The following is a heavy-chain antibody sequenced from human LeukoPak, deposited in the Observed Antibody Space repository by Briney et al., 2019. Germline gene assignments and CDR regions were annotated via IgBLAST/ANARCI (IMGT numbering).Heavy chain of an antibody. CDR2: ISSSSSYI. D-gene: IGHD3-3*01. J-gene: IGHJ4*02. CDR1: GFTFSSYW. V-gene: IGHV3-21*01. CDR3: ARDYDFWSGLFDY. Sequence: GGSLRLSCAASGFTFSSYWMNWVRQAPGKGLEWVSSISSSSSYIYYADSVKGRFTISRDNAKNSLYLQMNSLRAEDTAVYYCARDYDFWSGLFDYWGQGTLVTVSS.